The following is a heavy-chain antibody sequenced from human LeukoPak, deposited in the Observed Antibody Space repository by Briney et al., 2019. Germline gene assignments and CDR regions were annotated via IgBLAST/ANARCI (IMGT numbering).Heavy chain of an antibody. CDR3: ARVSSSWYGGLDY. D-gene: IGHD6-13*01. V-gene: IGHV4-39*07. CDR2: IYYSGST. CDR1: GGSISSSSYY. Sequence: PSETLSLTCTVSGGSISSSSYYWGWIRQPPGKGLEWIGSIYYSGSTYYNPSLKSRVTISVDTSKNQLSLKLSSVTAADTAVYYCARVSSSWYGGLDYWGQGTLVTVSS. J-gene: IGHJ4*02.